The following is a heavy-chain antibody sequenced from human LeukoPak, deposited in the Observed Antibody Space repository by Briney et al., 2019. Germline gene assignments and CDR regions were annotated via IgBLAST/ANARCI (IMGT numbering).Heavy chain of an antibody. Sequence: GASVKVSCKASGYTFTSYGISRVRQAPGQGLEWMGRISAYSGNTNYAQKLQGRVTMTTDTSTSTAYVELRSLRSDDTAIYYCARAITIFGVVYYYGMDVWGQGTTVTVSS. D-gene: IGHD3-3*01. CDR2: ISAYSGNT. V-gene: IGHV1-18*01. CDR3: ARAITIFGVVYYYGMDV. CDR1: GYTFTSYG. J-gene: IGHJ6*02.